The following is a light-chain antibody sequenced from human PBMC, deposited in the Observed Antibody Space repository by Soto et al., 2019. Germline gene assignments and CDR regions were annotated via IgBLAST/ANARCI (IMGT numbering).Light chain of an antibody. J-gene: IGKJ1*01. CDR1: PGLFHRGDGNTY. Sequence: IVMTQTSPSLPVTPGKPAYNSCRSSPGLFHRGDGNTYLDWYLQKPGQSPQVLIYTLSYRASGVPDRFSGSGSGTDFTLKISRVEAEDVGVYYCMQRIAFPWTFGQGTKVEIK. CDR2: TLS. V-gene: IGKV2-40*01. CDR3: MQRIAFPWT.